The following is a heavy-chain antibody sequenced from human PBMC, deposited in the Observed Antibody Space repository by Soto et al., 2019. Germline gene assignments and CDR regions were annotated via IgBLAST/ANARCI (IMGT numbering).Heavy chain of an antibody. D-gene: IGHD4-17*01. Sequence: QITLKESGPTLVKPTQTLTLTCTFSGFSLSASGVGVGWIRQPPGKALEWLALIYWDDDKRYSPSLKRRLTITKDTSKNQVVLTMTNMDPVATATYYCAHSQVRTTVTYFDYWGQGTLVTVSS. CDR2: IYWDDDK. V-gene: IGHV2-5*02. CDR1: GFSLSASGVG. J-gene: IGHJ4*02. CDR3: AHSQVRTTVTYFDY.